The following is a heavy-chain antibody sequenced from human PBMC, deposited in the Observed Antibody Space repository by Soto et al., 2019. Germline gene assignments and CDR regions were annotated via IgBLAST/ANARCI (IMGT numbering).Heavy chain of an antibody. Sequence: GGSLRLSCAASGFTFSSYAMSRVRQAPGKGLEWVSAISGSGGSTYYADSVKGRFTISRDNSKNTLYLQMNSLRAEDTAVYYCARTPRTKTIFGVVITKGYFDYWGQGTLVTVSS. CDR2: ISGSGGST. CDR1: GFTFSSYA. CDR3: ARTPRTKTIFGVVITKGYFDY. D-gene: IGHD3-3*01. J-gene: IGHJ4*02. V-gene: IGHV3-23*01.